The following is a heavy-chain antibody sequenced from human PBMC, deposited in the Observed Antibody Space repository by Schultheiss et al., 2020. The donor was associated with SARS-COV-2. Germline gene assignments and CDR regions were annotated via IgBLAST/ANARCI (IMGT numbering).Heavy chain of an antibody. CDR3: ARTPFMELRLGELSSPYYYYGMDV. Sequence: ASVKVSCKASGYTFTSYGISWVRQATGQGLEWMGWMNPNSGGTNYAQKFQGRVTMTMDTSISTAYMELSRLRSDDTAVYYCARTPFMELRLGELSSPYYYYGMDVWGQGTTVTVSS. CDR1: GYTFTSYG. V-gene: IGHV1-2*02. CDR2: MNPNSGGT. D-gene: IGHD3-16*02. J-gene: IGHJ6*02.